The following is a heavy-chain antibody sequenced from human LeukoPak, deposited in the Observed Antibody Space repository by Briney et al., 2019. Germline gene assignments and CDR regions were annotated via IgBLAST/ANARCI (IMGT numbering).Heavy chain of an antibody. CDR2: INPNSGGT. J-gene: IGHJ6*02. CDR3: ARERQNGLDV. Sequence: ASVKVSCKASGYTFTDYYMHWVRQAPGQGLEWMGWINPNSGGTNYAQKFQGWVTMTRDTSITIAYMELSSPRSDDTAIYYCARERQNGLDVWGQGTTVTVSS. D-gene: IGHD6-25*01. V-gene: IGHV1-2*04. CDR1: GYTFTDYY.